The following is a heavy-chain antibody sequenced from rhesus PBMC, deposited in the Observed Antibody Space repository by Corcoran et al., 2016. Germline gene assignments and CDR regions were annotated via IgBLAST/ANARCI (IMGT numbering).Heavy chain of an antibody. Sequence: EVQLVESGGGLVQPGGSLRLSCTGSGFTFSSYYMSWVRQAPGKGLEWVSSIDNGGSSSWYTDSVKGRSTISKENAKNTLYLQMDSLRVEDTAVYYCAKVAYGSSYRLDYWGQGILVTVSS. J-gene: IGHJ4*01. V-gene: IGHV3-8*01. D-gene: IGHD4-29*01. CDR2: IDNGGSSS. CDR1: GFTFSSYY. CDR3: AKVAYGSSYRLDY.